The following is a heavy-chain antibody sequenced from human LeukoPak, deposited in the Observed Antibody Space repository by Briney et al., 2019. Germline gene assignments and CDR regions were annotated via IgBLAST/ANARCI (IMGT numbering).Heavy chain of an antibody. CDR3: ARLSSSWSSVASDY. Sequence: SETLSLTCTVSGGSISSSSYYWGWIRQPPGKGLEWIGSIYYSGSTYYNPSLKSRVTISVDTSKNQFSLKLSAVTAADTAVYYCARLSSSWSSVASDYWGQGTLVTVSS. D-gene: IGHD6-13*01. V-gene: IGHV4-39*01. CDR2: IYYSGST. J-gene: IGHJ4*02. CDR1: GGSISSSSYY.